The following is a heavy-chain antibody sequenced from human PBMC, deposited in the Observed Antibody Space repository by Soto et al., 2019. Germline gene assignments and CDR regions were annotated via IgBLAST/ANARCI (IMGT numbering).Heavy chain of an antibody. CDR2: IYWDDDK. CDR1: GFSLSTSGVG. CDR3: AHRRNDYGDYFALDI. V-gene: IGHV2-5*02. J-gene: IGHJ3*02. D-gene: IGHD4-17*01. Sequence: QITLKESGPTLVKPTQTLTLTCTFSGFSLSTSGVGVGWIRQPPGKALEWLALIYWDDDKRYSPSLKSRLTSTKDTSKNQVVLTMTNMDPVDTATYYCAHRRNDYGDYFALDIWGQGTMGAVAA.